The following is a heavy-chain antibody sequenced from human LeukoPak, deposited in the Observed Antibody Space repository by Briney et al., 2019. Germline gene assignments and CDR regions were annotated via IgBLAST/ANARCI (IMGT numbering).Heavy chain of an antibody. CDR1: GDSISSGAYS. J-gene: IGHJ4*02. V-gene: IGHV4-30-2*01. CDR3: AGHHPRNTVDF. Sequence: SETLSLTCAVSGDSISSGAYSWSWIRQPPGQGLEWMGCIYHGGSTYYNPSLKSRVTISVDRPKNQFSLKLSSVTAADTAVYYCAGHHPRNTVDFWGQGTLVTVSS. D-gene: IGHD2/OR15-2a*01. CDR2: IYHGGST.